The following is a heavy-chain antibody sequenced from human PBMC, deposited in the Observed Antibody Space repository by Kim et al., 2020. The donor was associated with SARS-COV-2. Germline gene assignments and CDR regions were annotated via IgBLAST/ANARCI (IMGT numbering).Heavy chain of an antibody. V-gene: IGHV3-33*01. Sequence: GGSLRLSCAASGFTFSSYGMHWVRQAPGKGLEWVAVIWYDGSNTYYADSVKGRFTISRDNSKNTLYLQMNSLRAEDTAVYYCARDRNHGYFDYWGQGTLVTVSS. CDR3: ARDRNHGYFDY. CDR1: GFTFSSYG. J-gene: IGHJ4*02. CDR2: IWYDGSNT.